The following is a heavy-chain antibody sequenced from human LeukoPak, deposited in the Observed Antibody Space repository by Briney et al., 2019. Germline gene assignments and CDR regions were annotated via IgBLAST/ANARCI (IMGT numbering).Heavy chain of an antibody. Sequence: GGSLRLSCAASGFTFSSYSMNWVRQAPGKGLEWVSSISSSSSYIYYADSVKGRFTISRDNAKNSLYLQMNSLRAEDTAVYYCARVYSYDSPMGYMDVWGKGTTVTVSS. CDR2: ISSSSSYI. J-gene: IGHJ6*03. D-gene: IGHD5-18*01. CDR1: GFTFSSYS. CDR3: ARVYSYDSPMGYMDV. V-gene: IGHV3-21*01.